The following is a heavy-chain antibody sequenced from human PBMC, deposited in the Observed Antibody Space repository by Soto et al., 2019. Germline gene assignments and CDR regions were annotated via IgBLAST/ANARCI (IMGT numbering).Heavy chain of an antibody. V-gene: IGHV3-66*01. CDR3: ARDTSGGAYDFLH. Sequence: EVQLVESGGGLVQPGGSLRLSCAASGFTVSSFYMTWVRQAPGKGLQWVAGISSGGSTYYADSVKGRFTISRDNSKNTLYLEMNSLRAEDTAVYYCARDTSGGAYDFLHGGQGTLVTVSS. J-gene: IGHJ4*02. D-gene: IGHD3-3*01. CDR2: ISSGGST. CDR1: GFTVSSFY.